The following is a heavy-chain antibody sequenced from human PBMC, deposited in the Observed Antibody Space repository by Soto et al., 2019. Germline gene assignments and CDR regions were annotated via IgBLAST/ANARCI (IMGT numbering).Heavy chain of an antibody. D-gene: IGHD3-16*01. Sequence: GGSLRLSCAASGFTFSSYGMHWVRQAPGKGLEWVAVISYDGSNKYYADSVKGRFTISRDNSKNTLYLQMNSLRAEDTAVYYCAKGRGTRPYYYGMDVWGQGTTVTVSS. CDR3: AKGRGTRPYYYGMDV. CDR2: ISYDGSNK. V-gene: IGHV3-30*18. J-gene: IGHJ6*02. CDR1: GFTFSSYG.